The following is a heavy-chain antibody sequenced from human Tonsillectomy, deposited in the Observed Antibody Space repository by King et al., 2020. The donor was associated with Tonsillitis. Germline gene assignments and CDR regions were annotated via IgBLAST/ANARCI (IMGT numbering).Heavy chain of an antibody. CDR3: ARGIGEYFDH. CDR1: GFTFSSYA. CDR2: ISYDGSNK. D-gene: IGHD3-10*01. V-gene: IGHV3-30*04. J-gene: IGHJ4*02. Sequence: VQLVESGGGVVQPGRSLRLSCAASGFTFSSYAMHWVRQAPGKGLEWVAVISYDGSNKYYADSVKGRFTIPRDNSKNTLYLQMNSLRAEETAVYYCARGIGEYFDHWGRGTLVTVSS.